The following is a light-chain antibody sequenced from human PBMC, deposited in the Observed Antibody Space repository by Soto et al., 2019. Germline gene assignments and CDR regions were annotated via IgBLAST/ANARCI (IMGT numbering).Light chain of an antibody. V-gene: IGKV1-9*01. Sequence: DIQLTQSPSFLSASVGDRVTITCRASQGISSYLAWYQQKPGKAPKLLIYAASTLQSGVPSRFSGSGSGTEFTLIISSLQPVDFATYYCQQLNSYPRTFGQGTKLEIK. CDR2: AAS. CDR3: QQLNSYPRT. J-gene: IGKJ2*02. CDR1: QGISSY.